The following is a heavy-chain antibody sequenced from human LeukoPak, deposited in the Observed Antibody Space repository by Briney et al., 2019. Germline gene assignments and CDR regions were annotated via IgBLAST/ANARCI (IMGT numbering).Heavy chain of an antibody. D-gene: IGHD5-12*01. V-gene: IGHV3-7*01. CDR1: GFXFSSYW. CDR2: IKEDGSAK. J-gene: IGHJ4*02. Sequence: GGSLRLSCVASGFXFSSYWISWVRQAPGKGLEWVAKIKEDGSAKYYVDSVKGRCTISRDNAKNSLYLQMNNLSAEDTAVYYCVRDSPGYGAYDFDWGQGTLVTVSS. CDR3: VRDSPGYGAYDFD.